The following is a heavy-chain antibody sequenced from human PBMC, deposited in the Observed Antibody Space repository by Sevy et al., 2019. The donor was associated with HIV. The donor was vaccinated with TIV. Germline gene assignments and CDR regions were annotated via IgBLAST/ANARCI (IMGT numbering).Heavy chain of an antibody. CDR1: GFTLSNAW. Sequence: GGSLRLSCAASGFTLSNAWMSWVRQAPGKGLEWVGRIKSKTDGGTRDLAAPVKGRITISRDDSTYTLYLQMNSLKIEDTGVYYCATGLGKSDFDYWGQGTLVTVSS. CDR2: IKSKTDGGTR. CDR3: ATGLGKSDFDY. V-gene: IGHV3-15*01. D-gene: IGHD3-9*01. J-gene: IGHJ4*02.